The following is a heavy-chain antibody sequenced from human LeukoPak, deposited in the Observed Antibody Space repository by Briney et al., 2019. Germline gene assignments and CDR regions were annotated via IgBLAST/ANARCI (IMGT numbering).Heavy chain of an antibody. CDR1: GGTFSSYG. CDR2: IIPIFGTA. D-gene: IGHD5-18*01. CDR3: AGVSYGYTSYFDY. V-gene: IGHV1-69*13. J-gene: IGHJ4*02. Sequence: SVKVSCKTPGGTFSSYGISWIRQAPGQGLEWMGGIIPIFGTANYAQKFQGRVTITADESTSTAYMELSSLRSEDTAVYYCAGVSYGYTSYFDYWGQGTLVTVSS.